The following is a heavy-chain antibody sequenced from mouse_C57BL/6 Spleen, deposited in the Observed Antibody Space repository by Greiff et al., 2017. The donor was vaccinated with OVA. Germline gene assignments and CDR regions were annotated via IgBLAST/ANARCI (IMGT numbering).Heavy chain of an antibody. CDR3: ARYDPYFDY. Sequence: EVQLQQSGPVLVKPGASVKMSCKASGYTFTDYYMHWVKQRPEQGLEWIGRIDPANGNTKYAPKFQGKATITADTSSNTAYLQLSSLTSEDTAIYYCARYDPYFDYWGQGTTLTVSS. J-gene: IGHJ2*01. D-gene: IGHD2-3*01. V-gene: IGHV14-3*01. CDR1: GYTFTDYY. CDR2: IDPANGNT.